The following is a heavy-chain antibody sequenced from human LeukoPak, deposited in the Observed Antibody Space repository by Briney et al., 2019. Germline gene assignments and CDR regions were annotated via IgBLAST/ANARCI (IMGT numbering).Heavy chain of an antibody. CDR3: ARDRAWNYFDY. Sequence: PGGSLRLSCATSGFTFSNYAVSWVRQAPGKGLEWVAIISNDGSRKYYAHSVEGRFTISRDNSKNTLYLQMDSLRAEDTAVYYCARDRAWNYFDYWGQGTLVTVSS. V-gene: IGHV3-30*03. CDR2: ISNDGSRK. D-gene: IGHD3-3*01. CDR1: GFTFSNYA. J-gene: IGHJ4*02.